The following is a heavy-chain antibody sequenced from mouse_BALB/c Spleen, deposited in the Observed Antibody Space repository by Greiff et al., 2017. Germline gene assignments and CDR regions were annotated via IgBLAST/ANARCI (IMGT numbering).Heavy chain of an antibody. J-gene: IGHJ1*01. D-gene: IGHD3-3*01. CDR3: ARGGTRGYFDV. Sequence: EVKLVESGGGLVQPGGSRKLSCAASGFTFSSFGMHWVRQAPEKGLEWVAYISSGSSTIYYADTVKGRFTISRDNPKNTLFLQMTSLRSEDTAMYYCARGGTRGYFDVWGAGTTVTVSS. CDR1: GFTFSSFG. CDR2: ISSGSSTI. V-gene: IGHV5-17*02.